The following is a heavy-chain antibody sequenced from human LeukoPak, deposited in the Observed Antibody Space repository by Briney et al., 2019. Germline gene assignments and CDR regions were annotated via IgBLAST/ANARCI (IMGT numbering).Heavy chain of an antibody. J-gene: IGHJ2*01. CDR1: GFTVSTNY. CDR3: ARVGDHFHWYLDL. D-gene: IGHD3-10*01. V-gene: IGHV3-53*01. Sequence: GGSLRLSCAASGFTVSTNYMNWVRQAPGKGLDWVSFLYSCSDTYYADSVKGRFTISRDSSKNILSLQMNNLRAEDTAVYYCARVGDHFHWYLDLWGRGTLVTVSS. CDR2: LYSCSDT.